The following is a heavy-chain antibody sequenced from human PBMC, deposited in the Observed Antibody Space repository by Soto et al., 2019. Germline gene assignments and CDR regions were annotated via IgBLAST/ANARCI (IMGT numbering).Heavy chain of an antibody. CDR3: ARHEQFYYYYYGMDV. CDR1: GYSFTTYW. D-gene: IGHD4-4*01. Sequence: GESLKISCKASGYSFTTYWIAWVRQMPGKGLEWMGIINPGDSDIRYSPSFQGQVTISADNSISTAYLQWSSLKASDAAMYYCARHEQFYYYYYGMDVWGQGTAVTVSS. V-gene: IGHV5-51*01. J-gene: IGHJ6*02. CDR2: INPGDSDI.